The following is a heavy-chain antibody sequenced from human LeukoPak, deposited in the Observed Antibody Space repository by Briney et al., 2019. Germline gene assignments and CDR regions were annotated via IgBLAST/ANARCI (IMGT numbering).Heavy chain of an antibody. Sequence: SETLSLTCTVSGGSISSCGYYWSWIRQHPGKGLEWIGYIYYSGSTYYNPSLKSRVTISVDTSKNQFSLKLSSVTAADTAVYYCARGRGPPTVFDYWGQGTLVTVSS. CDR2: IYYSGST. J-gene: IGHJ4*02. CDR3: ARGRGPPTVFDY. V-gene: IGHV4-31*03. D-gene: IGHD4-17*01. CDR1: GGSISSCGYY.